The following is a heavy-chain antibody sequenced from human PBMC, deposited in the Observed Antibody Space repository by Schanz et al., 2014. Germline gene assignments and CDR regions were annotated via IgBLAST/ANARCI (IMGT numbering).Heavy chain of an antibody. V-gene: IGHV3-23*04. Sequence: VQLVESGGGVVQPGRSLRLSCAASGFTFSSYGMSWVRQAPGKGLEWVSAISGSGGSTYYADSVRGRFTISRDNSKNTLYLQMSSLRAEDTAVYYCAKSQGSSFDSWGQGTLVTVSS. J-gene: IGHJ4*02. CDR3: AKSQGSSFDS. CDR2: ISGSGGST. D-gene: IGHD6-13*01. CDR1: GFTFSSYG.